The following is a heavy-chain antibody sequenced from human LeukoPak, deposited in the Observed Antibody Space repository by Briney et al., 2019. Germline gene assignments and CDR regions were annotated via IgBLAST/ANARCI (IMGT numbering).Heavy chain of an antibody. D-gene: IGHD3-10*01. J-gene: IGHJ4*02. CDR2: MNPNSGNT. CDR3: ARLVVRGTTGDGGDY. CDR1: GYTFTSYG. Sequence: ASVKVSCKASGYTFTSYGVHWVRQATGQGLEWMGWMNPNSGNTGYAQKFQGRVTMTRDTSISTAYMELNSLRSEDTAVYYCARLVVRGTTGDGGDYWGQGTLVTVSS. V-gene: IGHV1-8*01.